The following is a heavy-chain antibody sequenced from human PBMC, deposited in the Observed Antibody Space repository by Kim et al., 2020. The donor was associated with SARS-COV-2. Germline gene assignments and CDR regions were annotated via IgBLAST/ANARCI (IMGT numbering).Heavy chain of an antibody. V-gene: IGHV1-3*01. Sequence: ASVKVSCKASGYTFKTYPIHWLRQAPGQRLEWMGWVNATNDKTKYSQKFQGRITITRDTSATTAYMELRSLTTEDTAFYYCVRDMNPAVYDYWGQGTLVTVSS. CDR3: VRDMNPAVYDY. D-gene: IGHD3-16*01. CDR1: GYTFKTYP. CDR2: VNATNDKT. J-gene: IGHJ4*02.